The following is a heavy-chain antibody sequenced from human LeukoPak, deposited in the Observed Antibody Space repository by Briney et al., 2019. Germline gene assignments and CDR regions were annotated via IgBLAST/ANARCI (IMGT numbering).Heavy chain of an antibody. CDR1: GFTFSSYW. Sequence: PGGSLRLSCAASGFTFSSYWMHWVRQAPGKGLVWVSRINSDGSSTSYADSVKGRFTISRDNAKNTLYLQMNSLRAEDTAVYYRAREPIVGANFDYWGQGTLVTVSS. D-gene: IGHD1-26*01. CDR3: AREPIVGANFDY. CDR2: INSDGSST. J-gene: IGHJ4*02. V-gene: IGHV3-74*01.